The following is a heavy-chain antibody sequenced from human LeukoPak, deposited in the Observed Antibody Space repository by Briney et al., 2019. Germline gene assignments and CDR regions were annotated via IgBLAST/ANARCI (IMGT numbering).Heavy chain of an antibody. CDR3: ARVAAGEDLDY. CDR2: IKQDGSEK. V-gene: IGHV3-7*01. CDR1: GFTFSNYW. Sequence: GGSLRLSCEGSGFTFSNYWMSWVRQAPGKGLEWVANIKQDGSEKYYVDSVKGRFTISRDNAKNSLYLQMNSLRAEDTAVYYCARVAAGEDLDYWGQGILVTVSS. J-gene: IGHJ4*02. D-gene: IGHD6-13*01.